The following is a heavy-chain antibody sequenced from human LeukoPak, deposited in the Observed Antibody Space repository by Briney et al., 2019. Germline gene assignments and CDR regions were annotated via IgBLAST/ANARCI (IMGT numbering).Heavy chain of an antibody. CDR1: GFSLNTSGVG. CDR3: AHRRRTGLENWFDP. V-gene: IGHV2-5*01. J-gene: IGHJ5*02. D-gene: IGHD1-1*01. CDR2: IYGNTDM. Sequence: SGPTLVNPTQTLTLTCTFSGFSLNTSGVGVGWIRQPPGKALEWLALIYGNTDMRYSPSLKSRLTITKDTSKNQVVLTMTNMDPVDTATYYCAHRRRTGLENWFDPWGQGTLVTVSS.